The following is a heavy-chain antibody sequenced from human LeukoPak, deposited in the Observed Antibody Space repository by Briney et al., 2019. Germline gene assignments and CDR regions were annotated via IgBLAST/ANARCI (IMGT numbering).Heavy chain of an antibody. J-gene: IGHJ5*02. D-gene: IGHD5-12*01. Sequence: PGGSLRLSCAASGFTFSSYGMHWVRQAPGKGLEWVAFIRYDGSNKYYADSAKGRFTISRDNSKNTLYLQMNSLRAEDTAVYYCAKEKLAWLPSWFDPWGQGTLVTVSS. CDR3: AKEKLAWLPSWFDP. CDR1: GFTFSSYG. V-gene: IGHV3-30*02. CDR2: IRYDGSNK.